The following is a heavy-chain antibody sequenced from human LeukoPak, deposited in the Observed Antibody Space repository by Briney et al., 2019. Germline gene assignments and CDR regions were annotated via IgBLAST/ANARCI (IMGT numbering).Heavy chain of an antibody. J-gene: IGHJ3*02. CDR3: ARVGIAARGDAFDI. V-gene: IGHV4-61*02. Sequence: SQTLSLTCTVSGGSISSGSYYWSWIRQPAGKGLEWIGRIYTSGSTNYNPSLKSRVTISVDTSKNQFSLKLSSVTAADTAVYYCARVGIAARGDAFDIWGQGTMVTDSS. CDR2: IYTSGST. CDR1: GGSISSGSYY. D-gene: IGHD6-6*01.